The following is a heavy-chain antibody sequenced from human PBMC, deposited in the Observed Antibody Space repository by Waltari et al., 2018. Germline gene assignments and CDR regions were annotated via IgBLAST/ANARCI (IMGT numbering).Heavy chain of an antibody. V-gene: IGHV3-66*02. J-gene: IGHJ4*02. D-gene: IGHD5-18*01. CDR1: GFTVSTTH. Sequence: DVQLVESGGALVHPGGSLRLSCAASGFTVSTTHMSWVRQAPGTGLEWGSIIYPAGSTFDADSVVGRFTISRDISQNTLHLQMRNLRPEDTAIYYCATARDEDTAMVFFDHWGQGTQVSVSS. CDR2: IYPAGST. CDR3: ATARDEDTAMVFFDH.